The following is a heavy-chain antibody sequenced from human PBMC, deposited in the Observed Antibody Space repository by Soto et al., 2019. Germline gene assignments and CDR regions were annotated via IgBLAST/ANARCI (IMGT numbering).Heavy chain of an antibody. CDR3: ARGVSVLEWLLWFDY. CDR1: GGSISSGGYY. V-gene: IGHV4-31*03. J-gene: IGHJ4*02. Sequence: SETLSLTCTVSGGSISSGGYYWSWIRQHPGKGLEWIGYIYYSGSTYYNPSLKSRVTISVDTSKNQFSLKLSSVTAADTAVYYCARGVSVLEWLLWFDYWGQGTLVTVSS. CDR2: IYYSGST. D-gene: IGHD3-3*01.